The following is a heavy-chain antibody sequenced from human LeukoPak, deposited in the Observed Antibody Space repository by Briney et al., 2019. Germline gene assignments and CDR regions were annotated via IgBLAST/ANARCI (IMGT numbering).Heavy chain of an antibody. J-gene: IGHJ4*02. V-gene: IGHV3-23*01. Sequence: GGSLRLSCAASGLTFSSYAMSWVRQAPGKGLEWVSAISGSSGHTYYADSVKGRFTISRDNSKNKLYLQMNSLRAEDTAVYYCARDRGLNSYGLDYWGQGTLVTVSS. CDR1: GLTFSSYA. CDR3: ARDRGLNSYGLDY. D-gene: IGHD5-18*01. CDR2: ISGSSGHT.